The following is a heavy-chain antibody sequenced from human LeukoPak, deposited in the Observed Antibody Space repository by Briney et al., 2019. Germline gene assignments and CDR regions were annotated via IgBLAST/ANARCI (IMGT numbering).Heavy chain of an antibody. D-gene: IGHD2-2*01. Sequence: GASVKVSCKASGYTFTSYGISWVRQAPGQGLEWMGWISAYNGNTNYAQKLQGRVTMTTDTSTSTAYMELRRLRSDDTAVYYCARAPVVPAAMTGNWFDPWGQGTLVTVSS. CDR3: ARAPVVPAAMTGNWFDP. CDR1: GYTFTSYG. J-gene: IGHJ5*02. CDR2: ISAYNGNT. V-gene: IGHV1-18*01.